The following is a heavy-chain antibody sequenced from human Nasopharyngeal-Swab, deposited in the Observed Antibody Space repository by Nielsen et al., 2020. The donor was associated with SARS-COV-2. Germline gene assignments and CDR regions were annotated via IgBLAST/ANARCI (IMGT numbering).Heavy chain of an antibody. D-gene: IGHD2-8*01. V-gene: IGHV3-11*04. CDR1: GFTFTDYY. Sequence: GGSLRLSCAASGFTFTDYYMTWIRQAPGKGLEWISYISSTGNSRYYADSVKGRFTISRDNAENSLYLQMNSLRDEDTAVYYCARSADIVLMVYAIPRGPFDYWGQGTLVTVSS. J-gene: IGHJ4*02. CDR2: ISSTGNSR. CDR3: ARSADIVLMVYAIPRGPFDY.